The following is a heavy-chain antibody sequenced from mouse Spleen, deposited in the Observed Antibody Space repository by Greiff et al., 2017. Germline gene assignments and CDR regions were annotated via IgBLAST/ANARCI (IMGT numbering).Heavy chain of an antibody. CDR2: IDPSDSET. V-gene: IGHV1-52*01. CDR1: GYTFTSYW. D-gene: IGHD2-1*01. CDR3: ARKELNGNYNY. Sequence: QVQLKQPGAELVRPGSSVKLSCKASGYTFTSYWMHWVKQRPIQGLEWIGNIDPSDSETHYNQKFKDKATLTVDKSSSTAYMQLSSLTSEDSAVYYCARKELNGNYNYWGQGTTLTVSS. J-gene: IGHJ2*01.